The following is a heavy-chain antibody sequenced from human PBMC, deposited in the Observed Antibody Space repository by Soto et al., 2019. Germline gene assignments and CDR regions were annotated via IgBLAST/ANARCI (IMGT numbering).Heavy chain of an antibody. CDR3: ARDREYSSLSGWFDP. CDR1: GFTFSSYA. V-gene: IGHV3-30-3*01. CDR2: ISYDGSNK. D-gene: IGHD6-6*01. Sequence: QVQLVESGGGVVQPGRSLRLSCAASGFTFSSYAMHWVRQAPGKGLEWVAVISYDGSNKYYADSVKGRFTISRDNSKNKLYLQMNSLRAEDTAVYYGARDREYSSLSGWFDPWGQGTLVTVSS. J-gene: IGHJ5*02.